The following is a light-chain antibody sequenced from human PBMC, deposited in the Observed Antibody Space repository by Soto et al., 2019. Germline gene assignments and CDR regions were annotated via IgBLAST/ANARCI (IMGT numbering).Light chain of an antibody. V-gene: IGKV3-15*01. Sequence: TVLTQSPGTLSLSPGERATLSCRASQSVSSSYLAWYQQKPGQAPRLLISDASTRATGIPARFSGSGSGTEFTLTISSLQSDDFALYYCHQYNSWPPGTFGQGS. CDR1: QSVSSSY. CDR3: HQYNSWPPGT. CDR2: DAS. J-gene: IGKJ2*01.